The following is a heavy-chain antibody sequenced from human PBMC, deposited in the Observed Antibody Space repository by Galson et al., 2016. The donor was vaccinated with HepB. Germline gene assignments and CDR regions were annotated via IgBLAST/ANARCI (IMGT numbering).Heavy chain of an antibody. D-gene: IGHD6-13*01. CDR1: GFTFSTYA. CDR2: ISSSGTTI. CDR3: ARVEGLGSNWYRAPHFDS. V-gene: IGHV3-48*01. J-gene: IGHJ4*02. Sequence: SLRLSCAASGFTFSTYAMSWVRQAPGKGLEWVSYISSSGTTIYYADSVKGRFTISRDNSKNTLFLQMNSLRIEDTAVYYCARVEGLGSNWYRAPHFDSWGQGTLVTVSS.